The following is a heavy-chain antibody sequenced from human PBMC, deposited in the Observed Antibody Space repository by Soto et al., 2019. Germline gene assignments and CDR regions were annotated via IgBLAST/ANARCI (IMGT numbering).Heavy chain of an antibody. CDR3: AKDQEGSGSYITPFEY. J-gene: IGHJ4*02. CDR1: GFTFSSYA. CDR2: ISGSGGST. Sequence: GGSLRLSCAASGFTFSSYAMSWVRQAPGKGLEWVSAISGSGGSTYYADSVKGRFTISRDNSKNTLYLQMNSLRAEDTAVYYCAKDQEGSGSYITPFEYWGQGTLVTVSS. D-gene: IGHD3-10*01. V-gene: IGHV3-23*01.